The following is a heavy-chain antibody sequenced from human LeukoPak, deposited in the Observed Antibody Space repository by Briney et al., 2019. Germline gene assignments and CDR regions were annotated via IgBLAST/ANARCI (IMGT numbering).Heavy chain of an antibody. J-gene: IGHJ5*02. D-gene: IGHD3-22*01. Sequence: PGGSLRLSCAASGFTFSNAWMNWVRQAPGKGLEWVGRIKSKSDGGTTDYAAPVKGSFTISRDESKNTLYVQMNSLKPEDTAVYYCTTDHSTCYDSSGTGSYHWGQGTLVTVSS. CDR3: TTDHSTCYDSSGTGSYH. V-gene: IGHV3-15*01. CDR1: GFTFSNAW. CDR2: IKSKSDGGTT.